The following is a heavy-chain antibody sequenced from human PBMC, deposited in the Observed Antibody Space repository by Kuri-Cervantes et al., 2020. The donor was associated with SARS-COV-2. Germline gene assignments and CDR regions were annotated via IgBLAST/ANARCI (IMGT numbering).Heavy chain of an antibody. J-gene: IGHJ5*02. CDR3: AREGTGMVGLDL. CDR2: ISGSSSTK. D-gene: IGHD5-18*01. Sequence: GGSLRLSCAASGFTFSRYAINWVRQAPGKGLEWISYISGSSSTKYYPDSVKGRFTIPRDNAKNSLYLQMNSLSDEDTAVYYCAREGTGMVGLDLWGQGTQVTVSS. V-gene: IGHV3-48*02. CDR1: GFTFSRYA.